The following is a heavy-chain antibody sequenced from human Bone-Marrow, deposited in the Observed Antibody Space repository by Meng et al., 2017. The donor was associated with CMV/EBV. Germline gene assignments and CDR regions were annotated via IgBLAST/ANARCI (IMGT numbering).Heavy chain of an antibody. V-gene: IGHV4-39*07. CDR3: ARDPLYYDFWSGPKSYYYGMDV. Sequence: SETLSLTCTVSGGSISSSSYYWGWIRQPPGKGLEWIGSIYYSGSTYYNPSLKSRVTISVDTSKNQFSLKLSSVTAADTAVYYCARDPLYYDFWSGPKSYYYGMDVWGQGPTVTVSS. CDR2: IYYSGST. CDR1: GGSISSSSYY. J-gene: IGHJ6*02. D-gene: IGHD3-3*01.